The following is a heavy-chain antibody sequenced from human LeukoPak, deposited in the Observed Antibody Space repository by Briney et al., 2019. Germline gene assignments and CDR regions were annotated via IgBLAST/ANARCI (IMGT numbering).Heavy chain of an antibody. Sequence: ASVKVSCKASGYTFTSYYMHWVRQAPGQGLEWMGIINPSGGSTSYAQKFQGRVTMTRDMSTSTVYMELSSLRSEDTAVYYCARSGYCSGGSCYAFDYSGQGTLVTVSS. J-gene: IGHJ4*02. CDR2: INPSGGST. V-gene: IGHV1-46*01. D-gene: IGHD2-15*01. CDR1: GYTFTSYY. CDR3: ARSGYCSGGSCYAFDY.